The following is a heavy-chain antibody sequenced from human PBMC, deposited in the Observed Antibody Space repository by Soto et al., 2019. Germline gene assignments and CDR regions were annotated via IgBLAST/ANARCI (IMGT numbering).Heavy chain of an antibody. J-gene: IGHJ2*01. D-gene: IGHD4-17*01. CDR2: TSGSGRRT. CDR1: GFTFSTYG. Sequence: EVQLVESGDALVQPGGSLRVSCEGSGFTFSTYGMHWVRQAPGKGLEFVSSTSGSGRRTSYADSVKGRFIISRDNSKNTLYLQMGSLRIEDTGVYYGARGRGDYENWNFDLWGRGSLVTVSS. CDR3: ARGRGDYENWNFDL. V-gene: IGHV3-64*02.